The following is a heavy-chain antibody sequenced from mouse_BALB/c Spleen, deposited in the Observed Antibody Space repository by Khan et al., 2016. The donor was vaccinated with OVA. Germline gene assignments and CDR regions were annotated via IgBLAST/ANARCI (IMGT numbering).Heavy chain of an antibody. V-gene: IGHV3-2*02. D-gene: IGHD3-2*02. CDR3: ARIQGGDFDY. Sequence: EVQLVESGPGLVKPSQSLYLSCTVTGYSITSYYAWNLIRQFPGNKLEMMCYISYSGNTKYTPSLKSRFTITRDTSKNPFFLQLNFVTIEDTATYYCARIQGGDFDYWGQGTTLTVSS. CDR2: ISYSGNT. J-gene: IGHJ2*01. CDR1: GYSITSYYA.